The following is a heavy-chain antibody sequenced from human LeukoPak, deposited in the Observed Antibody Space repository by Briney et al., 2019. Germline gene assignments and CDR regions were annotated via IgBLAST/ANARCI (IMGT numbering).Heavy chain of an antibody. V-gene: IGHV3-23*01. CDR1: GFTFSSYA. CDR2: ISGSGGST. J-gene: IGHJ6*03. D-gene: IGHD2-2*01. Sequence: GSLRLSCAASGFTFSSYAMSWVRQAPGKGLEWVSAISGSGGSTYYADSVKGRFTISRDNSKNTLYLQMNSLRAEDTAVYYCAKGSSGVPAAYYYYYYMDVWGKGTTVTVSS. CDR3: AKGSSGVPAAYYYYYYMDV.